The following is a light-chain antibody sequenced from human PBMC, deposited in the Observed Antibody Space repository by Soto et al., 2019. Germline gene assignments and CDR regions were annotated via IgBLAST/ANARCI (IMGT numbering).Light chain of an antibody. CDR3: QQSYSTPPIT. V-gene: IGKV1-6*02. J-gene: IGKJ5*01. Sequence: AIQMTQSPSSLCASDRDRVTISCRAGHGIGNALGWYQQKTGKTPQVLIYGASNLQSGVPPRFSGSGSGTDFTLAISSLQHEDSATYYCQQSYSTPPITFGQGTRLEIK. CDR1: HGIGNA. CDR2: GAS.